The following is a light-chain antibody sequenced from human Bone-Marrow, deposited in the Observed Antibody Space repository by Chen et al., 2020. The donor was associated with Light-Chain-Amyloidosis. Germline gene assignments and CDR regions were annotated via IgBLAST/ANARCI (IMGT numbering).Light chain of an antibody. Sequence: NFMLTQPHSVSESPGKTVIISCTRSSGSIATNYVQWYQQRPGSSPTTVLYEDDHRPSGVPDRFSGSIDRSSNSASLTIAGLKTEDEADYYCQSYQGSSQGVFGGGTKLTGL. J-gene: IGLJ3*02. CDR2: EDD. CDR3: QSYQGSSQGV. V-gene: IGLV6-57*01. CDR1: SGSIATNY.